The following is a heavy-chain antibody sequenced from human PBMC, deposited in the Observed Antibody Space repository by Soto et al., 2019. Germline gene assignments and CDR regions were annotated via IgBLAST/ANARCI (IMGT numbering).Heavy chain of an antibody. CDR3: ARSYYYDSKIDY. V-gene: IGHV1-69*13. J-gene: IGHJ4*02. Sequence: SSGKVSCRASGGTFSSFAISWVRQAPGQGLEWMGGIIPIFGTANYAQKFQGRVTITADESTSTAYMELSSLRSEDTAVYYCARSYYYDSKIDYWGQGTLVTVSS. CDR2: IIPIFGTA. D-gene: IGHD3-22*01. CDR1: GGTFSSFA.